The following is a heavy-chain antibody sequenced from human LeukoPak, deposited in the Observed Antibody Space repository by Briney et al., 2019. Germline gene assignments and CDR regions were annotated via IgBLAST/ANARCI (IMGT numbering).Heavy chain of an antibody. J-gene: IGHJ4*02. Sequence: SGGSLRLSCAASGFTFSSYAMHWVRQAPGKGLEWVAVISYDGSNKYYADSVKGRFTISRDNSKNTLYLQMNRLRAEDTAVYYCARTYYYDSSGYYRNDYWGQGTLVTVSS. D-gene: IGHD3-22*01. CDR2: ISYDGSNK. CDR3: ARTYYYDSSGYYRNDY. CDR1: GFTFSSYA. V-gene: IGHV3-30*04.